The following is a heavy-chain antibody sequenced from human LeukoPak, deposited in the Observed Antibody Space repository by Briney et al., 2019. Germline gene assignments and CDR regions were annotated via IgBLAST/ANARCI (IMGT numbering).Heavy chain of an antibody. J-gene: IGHJ4*02. CDR1: GFTFSTYD. V-gene: IGHV3-21*01. CDR3: ARGITMIVVVIASDY. D-gene: IGHD3-22*01. Sequence: GGSLRLSCAASGFTFSTYDMNWVRQAPGKGLEWVSYISRSSSHIYYADSMKGRLTISRDNAKNTLYLQMNSLRAEDTAVYYCARGITMIVVVIASDYWGQGTLVTVSS. CDR2: ISRSSSHI.